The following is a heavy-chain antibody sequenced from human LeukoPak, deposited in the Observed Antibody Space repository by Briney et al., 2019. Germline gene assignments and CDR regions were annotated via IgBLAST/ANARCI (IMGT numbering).Heavy chain of an antibody. Sequence: PSETLSLTCAVYGGSFSGYYWSWIRQPPGKGLEWIGEINHSGSTNYNPSLKSRVTISIDTSNNQFSLKLSSVTAADTALYYCAREGSFGSGPFIYYYYGMDVWGQGTTVTVSS. V-gene: IGHV4-34*01. CDR2: INHSGST. J-gene: IGHJ6*02. CDR3: AREGSFGSGPFIYYYYGMDV. CDR1: GGSFSGYY. D-gene: IGHD3-10*01.